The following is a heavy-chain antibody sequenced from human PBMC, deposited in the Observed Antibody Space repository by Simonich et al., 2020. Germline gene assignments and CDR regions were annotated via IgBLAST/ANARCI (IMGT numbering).Heavy chain of an antibody. D-gene: IGHD1-1*01. V-gene: IGHV3-53*01. J-gene: IGHJ4*02. CDR2: SNSGGST. CDR1: GFTVSSNY. CDR3: ARWTATGYYFDY. Sequence: EVQLVESGGGLIQPGGSLRLSCAASGFTVSSNYMSWVRQAPGKGLGGVTVSNSGGSTYYADSVKGRFTISRDNSKNTLYLQINSLRAEDTAVYYCARWTATGYYFDYWGQGTLVTVSS.